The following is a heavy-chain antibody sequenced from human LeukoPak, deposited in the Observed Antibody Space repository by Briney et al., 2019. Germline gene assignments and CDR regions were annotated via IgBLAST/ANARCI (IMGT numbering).Heavy chain of an antibody. V-gene: IGHV3-9*01. CDR1: GFTFDDYA. D-gene: IGHD6-13*01. CDR3: AEDGIAAAGTDYYYYMDV. Sequence: GRSLRLSCAASGFTFDDYAMHWVRQAPGKGLEWVSGISWNSGSTGYADSVKGRFTISRDNAKNSLYLQMNSLRAEDTALYYCAEDGIAAAGTDYYYYMDVWGKGTTVTISS. J-gene: IGHJ6*03. CDR2: ISWNSGST.